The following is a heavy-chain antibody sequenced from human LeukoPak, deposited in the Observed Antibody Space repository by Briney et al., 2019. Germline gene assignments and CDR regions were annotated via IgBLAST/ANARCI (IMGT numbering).Heavy chain of an antibody. V-gene: IGHV4-30-2*01. J-gene: IGHJ6*03. Sequence: SQTLSLTCTVSGGSISSGGYYWSWIRQPPGKGLEWIGYIYHSGSTYYNPSLKSRVTISIDTSKNQFSLKLSSVTAADTAVYYCARAHSHYYYYYMDVWGKGTTVTVSS. CDR1: GGSISSGGYY. D-gene: IGHD4-11*01. CDR2: IYHSGST. CDR3: ARAHSHYYYYYMDV.